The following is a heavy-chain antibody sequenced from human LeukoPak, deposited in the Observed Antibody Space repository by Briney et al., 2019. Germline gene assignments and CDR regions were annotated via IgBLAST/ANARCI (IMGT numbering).Heavy chain of an antibody. D-gene: IGHD5-12*01. Sequence: GRSLILSCAASGFTFRSYVMYWVRQAPGRGLEWVAVIGYDGNNKYYGDSVKGRFTITRDNSKNTVYVQMNSLRAEDTAVYYCARGGGSGYGYYYGLDVWGQGTTVTVSS. CDR2: IGYDGNNK. V-gene: IGHV3-30*03. CDR1: GFTFRSYV. CDR3: ARGGGSGYGYYYGLDV. J-gene: IGHJ6*02.